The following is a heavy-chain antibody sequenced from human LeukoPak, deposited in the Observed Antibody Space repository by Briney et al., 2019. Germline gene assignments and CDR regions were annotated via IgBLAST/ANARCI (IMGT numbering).Heavy chain of an antibody. Sequence: GGSLRLSCAASGFTFSSYEMNWVRQAPGKGLEWVSYISSSGSFIYYAASVKGRFTISRDNAKNSLYLQLNSLRVEDTAVYYCARERAYCGGDCSDYWGQGTLVTVSS. CDR1: GFTFSSYE. J-gene: IGHJ4*02. V-gene: IGHV3-48*03. D-gene: IGHD2-21*01. CDR2: ISSSGSFI. CDR3: ARERAYCGGDCSDY.